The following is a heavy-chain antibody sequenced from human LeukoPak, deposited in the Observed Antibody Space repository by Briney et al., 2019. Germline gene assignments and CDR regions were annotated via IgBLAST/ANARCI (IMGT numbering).Heavy chain of an antibody. Sequence: PGGSLRLSCAASGLTFRNHAMSWVRQAPGKGLEWVSGITGSGGSTYHAESVKGRLTISRDNSKNTLFLQMNSLRADDTAVYYCARAGDILLVSYFHYYGMDVWGQGTTVIVS. CDR1: GLTFRNHA. D-gene: IGHD7-27*01. J-gene: IGHJ6*02. CDR3: ARAGDILLVSYFHYYGMDV. CDR2: ITGSGGST. V-gene: IGHV3-23*01.